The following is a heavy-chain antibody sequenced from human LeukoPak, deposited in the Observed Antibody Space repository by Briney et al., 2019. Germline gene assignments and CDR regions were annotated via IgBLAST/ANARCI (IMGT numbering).Heavy chain of an antibody. CDR1: GFTFSSYS. CDR2: ISSSSSYI. J-gene: IGHJ4*02. Sequence: GGSLRLSCAASGFTFSSYSMNWVRQAPGKGLEWVSSISSSSSYIYYVDSVKGRFTISRDNAKNSLYLQMNSLRAEDTAVYYCARNDFWSGYWGQGTLVTVSS. V-gene: IGHV3-21*01. D-gene: IGHD3-3*01. CDR3: ARNDFWSGY.